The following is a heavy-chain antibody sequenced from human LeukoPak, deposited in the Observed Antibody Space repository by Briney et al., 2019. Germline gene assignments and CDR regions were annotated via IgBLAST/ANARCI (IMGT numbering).Heavy chain of an antibody. CDR1: GGTFSSYA. D-gene: IGHD5-18*01. V-gene: IGHV1-69*01. CDR2: IIPIFGTA. Sequence: SVKVSCKASGGTFSSYAISWVRRAPGQGLEWMGGIIPIFGTANYAQKFQGRVTITADESTSTAYMELSSLRSEDTAVYYCARDGRDTAMGDYWGQGTLVTVSS. J-gene: IGHJ4*02. CDR3: ARDGRDTAMGDY.